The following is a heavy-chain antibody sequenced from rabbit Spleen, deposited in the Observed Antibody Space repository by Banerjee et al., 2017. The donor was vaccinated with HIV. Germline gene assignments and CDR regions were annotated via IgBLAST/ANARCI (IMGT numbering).Heavy chain of an antibody. J-gene: IGHJ2*01. CDR3: ARGRNSHGDGYDS. Sequence: QQQLEESGGDLGKPEGSLTLTCTASGFSFSSSYYMCWVRQAPGKGLEWIGYIDPVFGTTYYASWVNGRFTISSHNGQNTLYLQLNSLTVADTATYFCARGRNSHGDGYDSWGQGTLVTVS. V-gene: IGHV1S45*01. CDR2: IDPVFGTT. CDR1: GFSFSSSYY. D-gene: IGHD3-1*01.